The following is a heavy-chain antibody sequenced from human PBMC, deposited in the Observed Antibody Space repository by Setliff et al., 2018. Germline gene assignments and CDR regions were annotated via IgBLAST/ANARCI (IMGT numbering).Heavy chain of an antibody. CDR2: IYTSGST. J-gene: IGHJ4*02. CDR1: GGSISSSSYH. CDR3: ARSIGLWFVD. V-gene: IGHV4-61*05. Sequence: SETLSLTCTVSGGSISSSSYHWGWIRQPPGQGLEWIGHIYTSGSTNYNPSLKSRVTISVDTSKNQLSLKLNSVTAADTAVYYCARSIGLWFVDWGQGTLVTVS. D-gene: IGHD5-18*01.